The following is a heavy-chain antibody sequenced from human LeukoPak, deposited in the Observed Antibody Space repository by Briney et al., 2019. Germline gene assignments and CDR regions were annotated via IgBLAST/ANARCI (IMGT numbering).Heavy chain of an antibody. D-gene: IGHD1-1*01. V-gene: IGHV4-30-2*01. Sequence: PSQTLSLTCTVSGGSISSGGYYWSWIRQPPGKGLEWIGYIYHSGSTYYNPSLKSRVTISVDRSKNQFSLKLSSVTAADTAVYYCARMGLKRAPLDYWGQGTLVTVSS. CDR2: IYHSGST. CDR3: ARMGLKRAPLDY. J-gene: IGHJ4*02. CDR1: GGSISSGGYY.